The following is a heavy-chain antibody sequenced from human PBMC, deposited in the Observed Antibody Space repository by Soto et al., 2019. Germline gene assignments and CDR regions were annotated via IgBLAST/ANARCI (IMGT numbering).Heavy chain of an antibody. D-gene: IGHD3-10*01. CDR1: GYPFTGYY. CDR2: INPNSGGT. Sequence: ASVKVSCKASGYPFTGYYMHWVRQAPGQGLEWMGWINPNSGGTNYAQKFQGRVTMTRDTSISTAYMERSRLRSDDTAVYDCAREVRTMDHWGQGTLVTVSS. CDR3: AREVRTMDH. J-gene: IGHJ4*02. V-gene: IGHV1-2*02.